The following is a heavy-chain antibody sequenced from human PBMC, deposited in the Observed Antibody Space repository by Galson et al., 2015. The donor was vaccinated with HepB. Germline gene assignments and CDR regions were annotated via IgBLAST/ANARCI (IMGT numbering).Heavy chain of an antibody. CDR1: GYDFVSYP. Sequence: ASGYDFVSYPVIWVRQARGQGLQYMGWINTSTGRPTYAQGFTGRFVFSLDTSVTAAFLQINNLQTEDTAVYYCARRESAVLDFWGQGAQVVVSS. CDR2: INTSTGRP. D-gene: IGHD3-10*01. CDR3: ARRESAVLDF. J-gene: IGHJ4*02. V-gene: IGHV7-4-1*02.